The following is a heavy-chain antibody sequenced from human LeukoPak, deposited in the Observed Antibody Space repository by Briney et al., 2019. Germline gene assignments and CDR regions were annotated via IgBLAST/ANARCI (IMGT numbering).Heavy chain of an antibody. CDR1: GGSISSSSYY. V-gene: IGHV4-39*07. CDR2: IYYNGNT. D-gene: IGHD3-10*01. Sequence: SETLSLTCTVSGGSISSSSYYWGWIRQPPGKGLEWIGYIYYNGNTYYNPSLKSRVIISVDTSKNQFSLKLNSVTAADTAVYYCAGTLVRGLIPIRYYFDCWGQGALVTVSS. J-gene: IGHJ4*02. CDR3: AGTLVRGLIPIRYYFDC.